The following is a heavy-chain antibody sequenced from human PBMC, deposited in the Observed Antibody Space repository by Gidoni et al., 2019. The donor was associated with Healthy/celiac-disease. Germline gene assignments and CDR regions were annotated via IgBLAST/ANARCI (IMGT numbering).Heavy chain of an antibody. D-gene: IGHD1-26*01. CDR1: GFTFSSYW. V-gene: IGHV3-74*01. CDR3: ARETLGGSYDY. Sequence: EVQLVESGGGLVQPGGSLRLSCAAYGFTFSSYWMHWVRQAPGKGLVWVSRIKSDGSSTSYADSVKGRFTIARDNAKNTLYLQMNSLRAEDTAVYYCARETLGGSYDYWGQGTLVTVSS. CDR2: IKSDGSST. J-gene: IGHJ4*02.